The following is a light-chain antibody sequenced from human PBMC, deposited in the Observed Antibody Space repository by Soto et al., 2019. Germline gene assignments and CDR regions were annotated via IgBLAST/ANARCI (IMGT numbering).Light chain of an antibody. J-gene: IGKJ4*01. V-gene: IGKV3D-15*01. CDR1: QNIDNN. Sequence: EIVMTQSPATLSVSPVDRVTLSCRASQNIDNNLAWYQQRPGQPPRLLIYGASTRANGIPARFSGSGSGTEFTLTISSLQSEDFAVYCCQQYNNWPPLTFGGGTKVELK. CDR2: GAS. CDR3: QQYNNWPPLT.